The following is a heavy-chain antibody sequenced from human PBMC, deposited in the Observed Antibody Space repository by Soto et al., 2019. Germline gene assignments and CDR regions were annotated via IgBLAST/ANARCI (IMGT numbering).Heavy chain of an antibody. CDR1: GASITTSACY. D-gene: IGHD1-7*01. Sequence: PSETLSLTCSVSGASITTSACYWGWVRQPPGKGLEWIGSIYYGGSTYYNPSLKSRVTISVDTSKNQISLKLSSVTAADTAVYYCATFRTWLAPFDCWGQGTLVTVSS. V-gene: IGHV4-39*01. CDR3: ATFRTWLAPFDC. CDR2: IYYGGST. J-gene: IGHJ4*02.